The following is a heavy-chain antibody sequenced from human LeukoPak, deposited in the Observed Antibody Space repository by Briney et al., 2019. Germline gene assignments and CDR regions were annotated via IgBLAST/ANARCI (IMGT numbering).Heavy chain of an antibody. V-gene: IGHV4-61*01. Sequence: SETLSLTCTVSGGSISSGSYYWSWIRQPPGKGLEWIGYIYYSGSTNYNPSLKSRVTISVDTSKNQFSLKLSSVTAADTAVYYCARARRGYSGYVHDYWGQGTLVTVSS. J-gene: IGHJ4*02. D-gene: IGHD5-12*01. CDR2: IYYSGST. CDR3: ARARRGYSGYVHDY. CDR1: GGSISSGSYY.